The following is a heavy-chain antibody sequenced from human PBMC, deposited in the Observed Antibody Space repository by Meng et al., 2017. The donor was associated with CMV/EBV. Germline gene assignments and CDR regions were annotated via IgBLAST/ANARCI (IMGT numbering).Heavy chain of an antibody. CDR1: GGSISSGGYY. V-gene: IGHV4-31*03. D-gene: IGHD3-22*01. Sequence: LRLSCTVSGGSISSGGYYWSWIRQHPGKGLEWIGYIYYSGSTYYNPSLKSRVTISVDTSKNQFSLKLSSVTAADTAVYYCARGGGSSGYLDAFDIWGQGTMVTVSS. CDR3: ARGGGSSGYLDAFDI. J-gene: IGHJ3*02. CDR2: IYYSGST.